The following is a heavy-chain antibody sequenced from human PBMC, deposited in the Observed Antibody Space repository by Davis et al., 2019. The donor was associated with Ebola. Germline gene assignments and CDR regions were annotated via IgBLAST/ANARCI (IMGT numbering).Heavy chain of an antibody. CDR3: AKPIGGYDSSGYSDY. CDR2: ISSSGTST. Sequence: GGSLRLSCAASGFTFSSYAMGWVRQAPGKGLQWVSTISSSGTSTFYADSVKGRFTISRDNSKNTLYLQMNSLRAEDTAVYYCAKPIGGYDSSGYSDYWGQGTLVTVSS. V-gene: IGHV3-23*01. J-gene: IGHJ4*02. D-gene: IGHD3-22*01. CDR1: GFTFSSYA.